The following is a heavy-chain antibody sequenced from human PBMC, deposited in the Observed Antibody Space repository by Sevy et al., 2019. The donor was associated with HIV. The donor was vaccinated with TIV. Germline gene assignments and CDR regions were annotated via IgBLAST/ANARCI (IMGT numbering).Heavy chain of an antibody. CDR3: VKDGGGEGGDH. J-gene: IGHJ4*02. D-gene: IGHD2-21*01. CDR2: IQYDGSNK. Sequence: GGSLRLSCAASGFSYSSYGMHWVRQAPGKGLEGVAYIQYDGSNKDYADSVKGRFTISRDNSKNTLDLQMNSLRVEDTAVYYCVKDGGGEGGDHWGQGTLVTVSS. V-gene: IGHV3-30*02. CDR1: GFSYSSYG.